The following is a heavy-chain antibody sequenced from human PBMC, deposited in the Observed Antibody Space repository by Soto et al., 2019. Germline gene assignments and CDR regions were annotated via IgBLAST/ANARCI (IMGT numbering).Heavy chain of an antibody. V-gene: IGHV3-23*01. CDR2: ISGSGGST. J-gene: IGHJ6*01. Sequence: EVQLLESGGGLVQPGGSLRLSCAASGFTFSSYAMSWVRQAPGKGLEWVSAISGSGGSTYYADSVQGRFTISRDNSENTLYLQVNTERAADTDVYYCAKDIAAGEEGGYYYYYGMDVWGQGTTVTVSS. D-gene: IGHD6-13*01. CDR1: GFTFSSYA. CDR3: AKDIAAGEEGGYYYYYGMDV.